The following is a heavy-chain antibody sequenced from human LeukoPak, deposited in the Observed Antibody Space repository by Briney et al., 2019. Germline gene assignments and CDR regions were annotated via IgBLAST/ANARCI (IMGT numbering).Heavy chain of an antibody. Sequence: PSETLSLTCTVPGGSISTYYWSWIRQPPGKGLEWIGYIYYSGSTNYNPSLKSRVTISVDTSKNQFSLKLSSVTAADTAVYYCARWGKSIAARSYFDYWGQGTLVTVSS. CDR1: GGSISTYY. J-gene: IGHJ4*02. CDR2: IYYSGST. V-gene: IGHV4-59*01. D-gene: IGHD6-6*01. CDR3: ARWGKSIAARSYFDY.